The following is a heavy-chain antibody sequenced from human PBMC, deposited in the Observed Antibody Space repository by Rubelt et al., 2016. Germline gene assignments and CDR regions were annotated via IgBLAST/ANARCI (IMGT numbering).Heavy chain of an antibody. CDR2: FYYSGST. CDR1: GGSISSSSYY. Sequence: QLQLQESGPGLVKPSETLSLTCTVSGGSISSSSYYWGWIRQPPGTGLGWIGSFYYSGSTYYNPSHKSRVTISVDTSKNQFSLKPSSVTAADTAVYYCARDVAAAGTRHDYWGQGTLVTVSS. CDR3: ARDVAAAGTRHDY. V-gene: IGHV4-39*07. J-gene: IGHJ4*02. D-gene: IGHD6-13*01.